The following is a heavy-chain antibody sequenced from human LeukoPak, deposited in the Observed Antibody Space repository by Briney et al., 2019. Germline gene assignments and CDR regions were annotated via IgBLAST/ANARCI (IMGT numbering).Heavy chain of an antibody. J-gene: IGHJ5*02. Sequence: GGSLRLSCAASGFTFSSYAMHWVRQAPGKGLEWVAVISYDGSNKYYVDSVKGRFTISRDNSKNTLYLQMNSLRAEDTAVYYCARDRFASMVAATLWSWGQGTLVTVSS. CDR2: ISYDGSNK. V-gene: IGHV3-30-3*01. D-gene: IGHD2-15*01. CDR3: ARDRFASMVAATLWS. CDR1: GFTFSSYA.